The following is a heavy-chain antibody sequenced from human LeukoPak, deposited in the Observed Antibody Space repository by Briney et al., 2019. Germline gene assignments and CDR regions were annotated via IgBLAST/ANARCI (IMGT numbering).Heavy chain of an antibody. Sequence: PGGSLRPSCAASGFTVSSNYMGWVRQAPGKGLEWVSVIYSGGFTSYADSVKGRFTISRDSSKNTLYLQMNSLSAEDTDVYYCSGIRLGDGFDIWGQRRMVIVSS. CDR3: SGIRLGDGFDI. CDR2: IYSGGFT. CDR1: GFTVSSNY. V-gene: IGHV3-53*01. J-gene: IGHJ3*02. D-gene: IGHD3-16*01.